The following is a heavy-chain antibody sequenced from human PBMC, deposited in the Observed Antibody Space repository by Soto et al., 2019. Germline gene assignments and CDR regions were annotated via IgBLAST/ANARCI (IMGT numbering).Heavy chain of an antibody. CDR3: ARGKAVDGPSHGLDV. V-gene: IGHV3-30*03. J-gene: IGHJ6*02. D-gene: IGHD5-12*01. CDR1: GFTFSNYN. Sequence: QLQLVESGGGVVQPGRSLRLSCAASGFTFSNYNVHWVRQAPGKGLEWVAVISSDGRSKYYADSVKGRFTISRDNSKNALYLQMHSQRAEDTAVYYCARGKAVDGPSHGLDVWGQGTTVTVSS. CDR2: ISSDGRSK.